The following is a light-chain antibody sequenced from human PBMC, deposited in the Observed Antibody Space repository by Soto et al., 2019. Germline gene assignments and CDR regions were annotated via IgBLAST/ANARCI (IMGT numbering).Light chain of an antibody. CDR3: QTWGTGIQV. V-gene: IGLV4-69*01. Sequence: QLVLTQSPSASASLGASVKPTCTLSSGHSSYAIAWHQQQPEKGPRYLMKLNSDGSHTKGDGITDRFSGSSSGAERYLTISSLQSEDEADYYCQTWGTGIQVFGGGTKVTVL. CDR2: LNSDGSH. J-gene: IGLJ2*01. CDR1: SGHSSYA.